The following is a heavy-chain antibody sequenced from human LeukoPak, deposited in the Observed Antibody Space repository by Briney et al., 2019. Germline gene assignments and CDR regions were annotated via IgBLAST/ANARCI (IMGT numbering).Heavy chain of an antibody. Sequence: PGGSLRLSCAASGFTFSSYWMPWVRQAPGKGLVWVSRINSDGSSTSYADSVKGRFTISRDNAKNTLYLQMNSLRAEDTAVYYCARVDYDFWSGYYGDYWGQGTLVTVSS. CDR1: GFTFSSYW. D-gene: IGHD3-3*01. CDR2: INSDGSST. J-gene: IGHJ4*02. V-gene: IGHV3-74*01. CDR3: ARVDYDFWSGYYGDY.